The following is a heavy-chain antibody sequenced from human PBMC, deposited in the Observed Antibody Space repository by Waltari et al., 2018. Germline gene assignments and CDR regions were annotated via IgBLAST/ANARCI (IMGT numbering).Heavy chain of an antibody. V-gene: IGHV4-34*01. CDR3: ARGRGYSSGRYYYFDY. CDR1: GGSFSGYY. D-gene: IGHD3-22*01. CDR2: INHSGST. Sequence: QVQLQQWGAGLLKPSETLSLTCAVYGGSFSGYYWSWIRPPPGKGLEWIGEINHSGSTNYNPSLKSRVTISVDTSKNQFSLKLSSVTAADTAVYYCARGRGYSSGRYYYFDYWGQGTLVTVSS. J-gene: IGHJ4*02.